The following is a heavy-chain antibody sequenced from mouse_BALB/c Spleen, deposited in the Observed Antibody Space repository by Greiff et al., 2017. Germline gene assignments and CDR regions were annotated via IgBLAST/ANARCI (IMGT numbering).Heavy chain of an antibody. V-gene: IGHV5-6-5*01. CDR1: GFAFSSYD. Sequence: EVKLMESGGGLVKPGGSLKLSCAASGFAFSSYDMSWVRQTPEKRLEWVASISSGGSTYYPDSVKGRFTISRDNARNILYLQMSSLRSEDTAMYYCARESITTATGGFAYWGQGTLVTVSA. D-gene: IGHD1-2*01. CDR2: ISSGGST. J-gene: IGHJ3*01. CDR3: ARESITTATGGFAY.